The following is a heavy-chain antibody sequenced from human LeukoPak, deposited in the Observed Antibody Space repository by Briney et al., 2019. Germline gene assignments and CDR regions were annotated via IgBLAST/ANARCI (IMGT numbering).Heavy chain of an antibody. CDR3: TREVAGTGGFDY. V-gene: IGHV6-1*01. CDR2: TYHRSTWYD. J-gene: IGHJ4*02. D-gene: IGHD6-13*01. CDR1: GDSVSSNNAA. Sequence: SQTLSLTCAISGDSVSSNNAAWNWIRLSPSRCLEWLERTYHRSTWYDDYVVSVRSRLTITPDISKNQVSLQLNSVTPEDTAVYYCTREVAGTGGFDYWGQGITVTVSS.